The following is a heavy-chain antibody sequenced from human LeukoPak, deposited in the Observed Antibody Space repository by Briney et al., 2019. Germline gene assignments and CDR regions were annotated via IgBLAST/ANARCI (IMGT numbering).Heavy chain of an antibody. CDR3: AKGGNRRMIVVVILY. J-gene: IGHJ4*02. Sequence: PGGSLRLSCAASGFTFSSYAMSWVRQAPGKGLEWVSTISGSGGSTFYADSVKGRFTISRDNSKNTLYLQMNSLRAEDTAVYYCAKGGNRRMIVVVILYWGQGTLVTVSS. D-gene: IGHD3-22*01. CDR2: ISGSGGST. V-gene: IGHV3-23*01. CDR1: GFTFSSYA.